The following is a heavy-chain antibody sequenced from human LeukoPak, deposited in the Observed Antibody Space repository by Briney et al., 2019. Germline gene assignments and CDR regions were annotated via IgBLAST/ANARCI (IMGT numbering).Heavy chain of an antibody. Sequence: GGSLRLSCVGSSFTFSSFAMSWVRQSPGKGLEWVAGISGSGDITHYADSVKGRFTISRDNSKNTLYLQMSSLRAEDTAVYYCATTYQLRHWGVDYWGQGTLVTVSS. CDR1: SFTFSSFA. CDR3: ATTYQLRHWGVDY. D-gene: IGHD2-2*01. CDR2: ISGSGDIT. J-gene: IGHJ4*02. V-gene: IGHV3-23*01.